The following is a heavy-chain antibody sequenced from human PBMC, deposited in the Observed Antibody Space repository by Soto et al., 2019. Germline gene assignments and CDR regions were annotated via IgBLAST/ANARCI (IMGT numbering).Heavy chain of an antibody. D-gene: IGHD3-3*01. Sequence: SETLSLTCTVSGGSISSYYWSWIRQPPGKGLEWIGYIHYSGSTKYNPSLKSRVAISADTSKNQFSLKLSSVTAADTAVYYCARGHYDFWSGYFATIDYWGQGTLVTVSS. V-gene: IGHV4-59*08. CDR1: GGSISSYY. CDR3: ARGHYDFWSGYFATIDY. CDR2: IHYSGST. J-gene: IGHJ4*02.